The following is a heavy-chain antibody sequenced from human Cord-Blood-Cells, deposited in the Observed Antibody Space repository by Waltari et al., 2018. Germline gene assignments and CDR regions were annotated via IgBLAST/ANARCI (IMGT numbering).Heavy chain of an antibody. CDR3: ARLDGYGSGSYYNVVVWFDP. CDR1: GGLFGGYY. Sequence: QVQLQQWGAGLLKPSETLSLTCAVYGGLFGGYYWSWLRQASGTRLGWIGEINHSGSTNYNPSLKSRVTISVDTSKNQFSLKLSSVIAADTAVYYCARLDGYGSGSYYNVVVWFDPWGQGTLVTVSS. V-gene: IGHV4-34*01. D-gene: IGHD3-10*01. J-gene: IGHJ5*02. CDR2: INHSGST.